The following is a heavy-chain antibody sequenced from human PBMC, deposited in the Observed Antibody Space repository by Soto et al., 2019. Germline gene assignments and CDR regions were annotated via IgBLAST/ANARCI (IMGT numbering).Heavy chain of an antibody. Sequence: QGQLVQSGAEVKEPGDSVRVSCEASGYTFTAYYIHWVRQAPGQGLEWMGWINPKFGDTTYAQDFQGRVSMTRDMSISTVYMELSRLTSDDTAIYYCARNMDYYYGRGSGNGHGFWGQGTTVTVFS. J-gene: IGHJ6*02. D-gene: IGHD3-10*02. CDR2: INPKFGDT. V-gene: IGHV1-2*02. CDR3: ARNMDYYYGRGSGNGHGF. CDR1: GYTFTAYY.